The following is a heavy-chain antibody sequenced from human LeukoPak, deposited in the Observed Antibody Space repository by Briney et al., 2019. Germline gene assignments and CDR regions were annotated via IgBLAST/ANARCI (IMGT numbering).Heavy chain of an antibody. D-gene: IGHD3-3*01. CDR2: IYYSGST. CDR1: GGSLSGYY. Sequence: SETLSLTCAVYGGSLSGYYWSWIRQHPGKGLEWIGYIYYSGSTYYNPSLKSRVTISVDTSKNQFSLKLSSVTAADTAVYYCARARHGGALDYWGQGTLVTVSS. V-gene: IGHV4-31*11. CDR3: ARARHGGALDY. J-gene: IGHJ4*02.